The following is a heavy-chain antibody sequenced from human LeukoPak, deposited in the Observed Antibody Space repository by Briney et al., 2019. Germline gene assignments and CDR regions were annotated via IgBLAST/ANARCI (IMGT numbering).Heavy chain of an antibody. CDR1: GGSISSYY. V-gene: IGHV4-4*09. CDR2: IYTSGST. J-gene: IGHJ4*02. CDR3: AGEYSSGWYHNFDY. D-gene: IGHD6-19*01. Sequence: SETLSLTCTVSGGSISSYYWSWIRQPPEKGLEWIGYIYTSGSTNYNPSLKSRVTISVDTSKNQFSLKLSSVTAADTAVYYCAGEYSSGWYHNFDYWGQGTLVTVSS.